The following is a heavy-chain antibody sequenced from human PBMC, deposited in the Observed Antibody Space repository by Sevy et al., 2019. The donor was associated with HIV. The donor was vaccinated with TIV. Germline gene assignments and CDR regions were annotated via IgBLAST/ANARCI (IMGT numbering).Heavy chain of an antibody. CDR3: AKLRGWFGELS. J-gene: IGHJ4*02. Sequence: SETLSLTCTVSGESVNNAAYYWNWIRQSPGKGLEWVGYIYYSGNTYYNPSLNDRLDMSIDTSKNEFSLLMHSVTAAGTAVFYWAKLRGWFGELSWGQGILVTVSS. CDR2: IYYSGNT. CDR1: GESVNNAAYY. V-gene: IGHV4-30-4*01. D-gene: IGHD3-10*01.